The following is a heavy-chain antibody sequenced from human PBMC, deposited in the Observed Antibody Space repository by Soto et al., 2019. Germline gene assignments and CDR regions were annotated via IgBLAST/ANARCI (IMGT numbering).Heavy chain of an antibody. CDR3: ATKGLQDA. CDR2: VHYDGST. V-gene: IGHV4-61*01. J-gene: IGHJ6*02. CDR1: GGSVGSSNYY. Sequence: QVQLQESGPGLAKPSETRSLTCTVSGGSVGSSNYYWSWIRQPPGKGLEWIGYVHYDGSTNYNPSLKSRVTISVDTSKNQFSLTLTSMTAADTAVYYCATKGLQDAWGQGTTVTVSS.